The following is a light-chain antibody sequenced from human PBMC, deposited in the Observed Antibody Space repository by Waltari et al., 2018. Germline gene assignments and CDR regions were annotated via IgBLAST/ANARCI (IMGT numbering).Light chain of an antibody. J-gene: IGLJ2*01. Sequence: QSALTQPASVSGSPGQSITVSCTGTSRDVGRYNLVSWYQQHPGKAPKLIIYGVSGRPSGVSDRFSGSKSGNTASLTISGLQAEDEGDYYCCSFAGSSISMVFGGGTKLTVL. CDR1: SRDVGRYNL. CDR3: CSFAGSSISMV. V-gene: IGLV2-23*02. CDR2: GVS.